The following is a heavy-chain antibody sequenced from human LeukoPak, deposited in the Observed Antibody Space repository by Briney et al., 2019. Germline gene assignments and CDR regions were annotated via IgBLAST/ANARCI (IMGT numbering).Heavy chain of an antibody. Sequence: GGSLRLSCAASGFTFSRYAMTWVRQAPGKGLGWVSAISGSGDSTYYADSVKGLFTISRDNSKNTLYLQMNRLRAEDTAVYYCAKDPYSSGPYNWFDPWGQGTLVTVSS. CDR3: AKDPYSSGPYNWFDP. CDR1: GFTFSRYA. J-gene: IGHJ5*02. V-gene: IGHV3-23*01. CDR2: ISGSGDST. D-gene: IGHD6-19*01.